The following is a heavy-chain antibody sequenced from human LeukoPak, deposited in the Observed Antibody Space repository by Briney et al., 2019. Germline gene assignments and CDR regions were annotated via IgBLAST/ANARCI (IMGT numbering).Heavy chain of an antibody. D-gene: IGHD6-13*01. CDR3: ARDFDSSSYFDY. CDR1: GFTVSSNY. V-gene: IGHV3-53*01. CDR2: IYSGGST. J-gene: IGHJ4*02. Sequence: GGSLTLERAASGFTVSSNYMSWVRQAPGKGLEWVSVIYSGGSTYYADSVKGRFTISRDNSKNTLYLQMNSLRAEDTAVYYCARDFDSSSYFDYRGQGTMVTVSS.